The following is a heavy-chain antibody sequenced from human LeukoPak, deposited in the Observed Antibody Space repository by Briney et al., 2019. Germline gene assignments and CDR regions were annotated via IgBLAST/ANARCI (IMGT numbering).Heavy chain of an antibody. CDR2: INPNSGST. J-gene: IGHJ6*03. D-gene: IGHD1-14*01. CDR1: GYTFTGYY. V-gene: IGHV1-2*02. CDR3: ARDPGPGQHYYYMDV. Sequence: ASVKVSCKASGYTFTGYYMHWVRQAPGQGLEWMGWINPNSGSTNYAQKFQGRVTMTRDTSISTAYMELSRLRSDDTAVYYCARDPGPGQHYYYMDVWGKGTTVTVSS.